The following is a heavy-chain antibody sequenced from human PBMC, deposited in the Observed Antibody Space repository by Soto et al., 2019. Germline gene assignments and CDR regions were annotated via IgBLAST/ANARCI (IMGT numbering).Heavy chain of an antibody. V-gene: IGHV1-18*04. D-gene: IGHD3-22*01. Sequence: QVQLVQSGAEVKKPGASVKVSCKASGYTFTSYGISWVRQAPGQGLEWMGWITGYSGTTKYPQKLHGRVTMTTDTSTSTVYMELRSLRSDDTAVYYCAGRDGRWLPYCSDYWGQGTLVTVSS. CDR1: GYTFTSYG. CDR2: ITGYSGTT. J-gene: IGHJ4*02. CDR3: AGRDGRWLPYCSDY.